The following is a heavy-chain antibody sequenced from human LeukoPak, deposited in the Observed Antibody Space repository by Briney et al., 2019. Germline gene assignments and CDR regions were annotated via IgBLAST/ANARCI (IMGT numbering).Heavy chain of an antibody. D-gene: IGHD2-15*01. J-gene: IGHJ4*02. Sequence: SETLSLTCTVSGGSISSSSYYWGWIRQPPGKGLEWIGSIYYSGSTYYNPSLKSRVTISVDTSKNQFSLKLSSVTAADTAVYYCARDNCSGGSCYSEYWGQGTLVTVSS. CDR3: ARDNCSGGSCYSEY. CDR2: IYYSGST. V-gene: IGHV4-39*07. CDR1: GGSISSSSYY.